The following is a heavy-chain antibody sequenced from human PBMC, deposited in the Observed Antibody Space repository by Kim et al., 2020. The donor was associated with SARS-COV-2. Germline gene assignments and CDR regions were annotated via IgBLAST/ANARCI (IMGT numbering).Heavy chain of an antibody. CDR2: ISYDGSNK. CDR1: AFTFSSHG. J-gene: IGHJ4*02. V-gene: IGHV3-30*18. CDR3: AKGRGGWFAIDLDY. D-gene: IGHD6-19*01. Sequence: GGSLRLSCAASAFTFSSHGMHWVRQAPGKGLEWVAVISYDGSNKHYADSVKGRFTISRDNSENTLYLQMNSLRVEDTAVYYCAKGRGGWFAIDLDYWGQGTLVTVSS.